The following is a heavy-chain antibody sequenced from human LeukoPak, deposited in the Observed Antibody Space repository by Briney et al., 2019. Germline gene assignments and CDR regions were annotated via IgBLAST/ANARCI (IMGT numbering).Heavy chain of an antibody. CDR1: GYTFTKYA. CDR3: ANCHDSSGFFAY. D-gene: IGHD3-22*01. J-gene: IGHJ4*02. Sequence: GASVKVSCKGSGYTFTKYAISWVRQAPGQGLEYMGWIDTNTGNPTYAQGFTGRFVFSLDTSVSTAYLQISSLKAEDSAIYFCANCHDSSGFFAYWGQGTLVTVSS. V-gene: IGHV7-4-1*02. CDR2: IDTNTGNP.